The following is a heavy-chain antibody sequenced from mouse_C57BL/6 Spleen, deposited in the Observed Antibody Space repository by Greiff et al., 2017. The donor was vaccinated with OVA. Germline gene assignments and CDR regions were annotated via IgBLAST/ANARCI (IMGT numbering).Heavy chain of an antibody. CDR3: ARGGSSFLFDY. Sequence: EVQRVESGPELVKPGASVKMSCKASGYTFTDYNMHWVKQSHGKSLEWIGYINPNNGGTSYNQKFKGKATLTVNKSSSTAYMELRSLTSEDSAVYYCARGGSSFLFDYWGQGTTLTVSS. V-gene: IGHV1-22*01. D-gene: IGHD1-1*01. J-gene: IGHJ2*01. CDR1: GYTFTDYN. CDR2: INPNNGGT.